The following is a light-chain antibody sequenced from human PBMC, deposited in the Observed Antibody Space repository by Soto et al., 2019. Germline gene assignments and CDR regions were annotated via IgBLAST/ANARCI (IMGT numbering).Light chain of an antibody. V-gene: IGKV1-5*01. CDR3: QQYNSYPGT. CDR2: DAS. CDR1: QSISSW. J-gene: IGKJ1*01. Sequence: DIPMTQSPSTLSASVGDRVTITCRASQSISSWLAWYQQKPGKAPKLLIYDASSLESGVPSRFIGSGSGTEFTLTISSLQPDDFATYYCQQYNSYPGTFGQGTKVEIK.